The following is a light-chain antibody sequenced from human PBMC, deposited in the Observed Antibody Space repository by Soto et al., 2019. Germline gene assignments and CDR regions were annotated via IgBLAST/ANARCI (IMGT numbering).Light chain of an antibody. J-gene: IGKJ1*01. CDR3: QQYGSSPVT. Sequence: EVVLTHSPRTLSVTKGERATLSCRPSKSVSSSYLAWYQQKPGQAPRLLIYGASSRATGIPDRFSGSGSGTDFTLTISRLEPEDFAVYYCQQYGSSPVTFGQGTKVDI. V-gene: IGKV3-20*01. CDR2: GAS. CDR1: KSVSSSY.